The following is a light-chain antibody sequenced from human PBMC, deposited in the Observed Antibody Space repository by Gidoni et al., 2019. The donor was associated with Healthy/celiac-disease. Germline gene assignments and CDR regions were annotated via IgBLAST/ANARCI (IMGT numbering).Light chain of an antibody. CDR3: QQDNNWPPWT. J-gene: IGKJ1*01. V-gene: IGKV3-15*01. CDR2: GAS. Sequence: EIVMTQPPATLSVSPGERATLPCRASQSVSSNLPWYQQKPGQAPRLLIYGASTRATGIPARCSGSGSVTECTLTISSLQSEDFAVYYCQQDNNWPPWTFXXXTKVEIK. CDR1: QSVSSN.